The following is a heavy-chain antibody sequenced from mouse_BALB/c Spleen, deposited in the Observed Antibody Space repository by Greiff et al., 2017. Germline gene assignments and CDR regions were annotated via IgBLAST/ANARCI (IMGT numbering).Heavy chain of an antibody. CDR2: ISSGSSTI. V-gene: IGHV5-17*02. Sequence: EVQRVESGGGLVQPGGSRKLSCAASGFTFSSFGMHWVRQAPEKGLEWVAYISSGSSTIYYADTVKGRFTISRDNPKNTLFLPMTSLRSEDTAMYYCASYGNYAMDYWGQGASVTVSS. CDR1: GFTFSSFG. CDR3: ASYGNYAMDY. J-gene: IGHJ4*01. D-gene: IGHD2-1*01.